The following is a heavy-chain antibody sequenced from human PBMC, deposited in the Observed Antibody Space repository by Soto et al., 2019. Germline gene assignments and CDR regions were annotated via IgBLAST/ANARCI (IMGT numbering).Heavy chain of an antibody. J-gene: IGHJ4*02. Sequence: LRLSCAGSGFTFSRYVMSWVRQAPGKGLEWVSAISGSGGSTYFADSVKGRFTISRDNSKNTLYLQMNRLRAEDTAVYYCARVSGDQLLSTFDYWGQGTLVTVSS. D-gene: IGHD2-2*01. CDR1: GFTFSRYV. CDR2: ISGSGGST. V-gene: IGHV3-23*01. CDR3: ARVSGDQLLSTFDY.